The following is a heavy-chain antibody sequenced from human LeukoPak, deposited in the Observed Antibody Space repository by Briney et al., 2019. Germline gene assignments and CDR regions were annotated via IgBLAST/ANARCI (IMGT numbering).Heavy chain of an antibody. CDR1: GFTFSGSA. V-gene: IGHV3-73*01. J-gene: IGHJ5*02. CDR2: IRSKANSYAT. D-gene: IGHD2-8*01. Sequence: GGSLRLSCAASGFTFSGSAMHWVRQASGKGLEWVGRIRSKANSYATAYAASVKGRFTISRDDSKNTAYLQMNSLKTEDTAVYYCARDSGRYCTNGVCYTGPQNWFDPWGQGTLVTVSS. CDR3: ARDSGRYCTNGVCYTGPQNWFDP.